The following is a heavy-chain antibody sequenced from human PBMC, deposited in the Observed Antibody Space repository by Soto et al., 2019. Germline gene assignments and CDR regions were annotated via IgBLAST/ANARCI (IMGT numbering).Heavy chain of an antibody. J-gene: IGHJ4*02. D-gene: IGHD3-10*01. CDR2: ISGSGGST. V-gene: IGHV3-23*01. CDR3: AKDTDYGSGSYYDY. CDR1: GFTFSSYA. Sequence: GGSLRLSCAASGFTFSSYAMSWVRQAPGKGLEWVSAISGSGGSTYYADSVKGRFTISRDNSKNPLYLQMNSLRAEDTAVYYCAKDTDYGSGSYYDYWGQGTLVTVSS.